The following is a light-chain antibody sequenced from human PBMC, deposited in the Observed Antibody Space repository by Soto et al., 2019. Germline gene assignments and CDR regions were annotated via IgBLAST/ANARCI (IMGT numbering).Light chain of an antibody. CDR2: DVT. J-gene: IGLJ2*01. V-gene: IGLV2-14*01. CDR3: SSCASSSPWV. Sequence: QSALPQPDSVSGSPEQSITISCTGTGSDVGGYNYVSWYQQYPGKAPKLMIYDVTNRPSGVSNRFSGSKSGNTASLTISGLQAEDEADYYFSSCASSSPWVFGGGTKVTVL. CDR1: GSDVGGYNY.